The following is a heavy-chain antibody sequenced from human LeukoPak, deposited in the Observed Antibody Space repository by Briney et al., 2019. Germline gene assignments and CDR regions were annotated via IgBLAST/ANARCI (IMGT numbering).Heavy chain of an antibody. CDR3: AREGPPVLESLSEYYMDV. CDR2: IYTSGST. Sequence: SETLSLTCTVSGGSISSGSYYWSWIRQPAGKGLDWIGRIYTSGSTNYNPSLKSRVTISVDTSKNQFSLKLSSVTAADTAVYSCAREGPPVLESLSEYYMDVWGKGTTVTVSS. V-gene: IGHV4-61*02. CDR1: GGSISSGSYY. J-gene: IGHJ6*03. D-gene: IGHD3-3*01.